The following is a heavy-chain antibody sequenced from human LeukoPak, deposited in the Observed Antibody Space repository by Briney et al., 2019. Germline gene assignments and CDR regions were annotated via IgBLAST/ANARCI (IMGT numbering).Heavy chain of an antibody. J-gene: IGHJ6*03. CDR1: GYTFTSYY. Sequence: ASVKVSCKASGYTFTSYYMHWVRQAPGQGLEWMGIINPSGGSTSYAQKFQGRVTMTRDMSTSTVYMELSSLRSEDTAVYYCARDRRDRGYCSGGSCYYYYYMDVRGKGTTVTVSS. CDR3: ARDRRDRGYCSGGSCYYYYYMDV. D-gene: IGHD2-15*01. V-gene: IGHV1-46*01. CDR2: INPSGGST.